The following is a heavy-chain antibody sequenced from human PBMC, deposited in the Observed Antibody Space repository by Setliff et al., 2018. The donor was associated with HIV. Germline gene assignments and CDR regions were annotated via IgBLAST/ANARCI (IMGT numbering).Heavy chain of an antibody. Sequence: SETLSLTCAVYGGSFSGYYWSWIRQAPGKGLEWIGEINHKKRTNYDPSLKSRVTMSVDTSKNQFSLKLSSVTAADTAVYYCARDGFWSGYIDYWGQGTLVTVSS. D-gene: IGHD3-3*01. J-gene: IGHJ4*02. CDR3: ARDGFWSGYIDY. V-gene: IGHV4-34*01. CDR1: GGSFSGYY. CDR2: INHKKRT.